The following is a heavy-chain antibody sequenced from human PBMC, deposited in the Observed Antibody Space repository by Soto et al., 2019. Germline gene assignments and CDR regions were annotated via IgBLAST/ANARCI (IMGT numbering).Heavy chain of an antibody. CDR1: GGSFSGYY. J-gene: IGHJ5*02. CDR2: INHSGSX. V-gene: IGHV4-34*01. CDR3: ARGLYSSSSDGGFLGGGHNWFDP. Sequence: SETLSLTCAVYGGSFSGYYWSWIRQPPGKGLEXXXEINHSGSXXXXXXXXXXXXISVDTSKNQFSLKLSSVTAADTAVYYCARGLYSSSSDGGFLGGGHNWFDPWGQGTLVTVSS. D-gene: IGHD6-6*01.